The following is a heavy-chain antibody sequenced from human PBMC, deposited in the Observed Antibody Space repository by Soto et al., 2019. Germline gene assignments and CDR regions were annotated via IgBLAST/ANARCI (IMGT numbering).Heavy chain of an antibody. J-gene: IGHJ4*02. CDR2: IIFDSDDT. Sequence: QGPLVQSGAEVKKPGASVKVSCKTSTYDINWVRQAPGQGLEWMGYIIFDSDDTGNAQKFQGRVTLTGDTSISTAYMELSGLTSEDTAIYYCAAYQQGAGFTKWGQGTLVTLSS. V-gene: IGHV1-8*01. D-gene: IGHD2-21*01. CDR3: AAYQQGAGFTK. CDR1: TYD.